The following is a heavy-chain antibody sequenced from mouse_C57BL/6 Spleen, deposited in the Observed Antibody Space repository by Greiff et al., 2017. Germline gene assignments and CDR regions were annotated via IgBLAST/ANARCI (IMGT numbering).Heavy chain of an antibody. V-gene: IGHV1-64*01. CDR3: AREGLLPYFDY. Sequence: QVQLQQPGAELVKPGASVKLSCKASGYTFTRYWMHWVKQRPGQGLEWIGMIHPNSGSTNYNEKFKSKATLTVDKSSSTAYMQLSSLTSEDSAVYYCAREGLLPYFDYWGQGTTLTVSS. CDR1: GYTFTRYW. J-gene: IGHJ2*01. CDR2: IHPNSGST. D-gene: IGHD1-1*01.